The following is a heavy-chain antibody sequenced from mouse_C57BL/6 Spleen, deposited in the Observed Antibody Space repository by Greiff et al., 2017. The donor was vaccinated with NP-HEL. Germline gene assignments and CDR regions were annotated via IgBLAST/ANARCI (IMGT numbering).Heavy chain of an antibody. CDR1: GYTFTDYE. Sequence: QVQLQQSGAELVRPGASVTLSCKASGYTFTDYEMHWVKQTPVHGLEWIGAIDPETGGTAYNQKFKGQAILTADKSSSTAYMELRSLTSEDSAVYYCTRGGFIRTAMDYWGQGTSVTVSS. J-gene: IGHJ4*01. D-gene: IGHD1-1*01. CDR3: TRGGFIRTAMDY. V-gene: IGHV1-15*01. CDR2: IDPETGGT.